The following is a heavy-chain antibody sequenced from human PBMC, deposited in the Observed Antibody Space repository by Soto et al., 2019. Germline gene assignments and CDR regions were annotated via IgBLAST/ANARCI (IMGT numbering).Heavy chain of an antibody. D-gene: IGHD3-22*01. CDR2: INAGNGNT. Sequence: ASVKVSCKASGYTFTSYAMHWVRQAPGQRLEWMGWINAGNGNTKYSQKFQGRVTITRDTSASTAYMELSSLRSEDTAVYYCARDYTSSYNYDSTNYGYFDFWGLGTLVTAPQ. J-gene: IGHJ4*02. CDR3: ARDYTSSYNYDSTNYGYFDF. V-gene: IGHV1-3*01. CDR1: GYTFTSYA.